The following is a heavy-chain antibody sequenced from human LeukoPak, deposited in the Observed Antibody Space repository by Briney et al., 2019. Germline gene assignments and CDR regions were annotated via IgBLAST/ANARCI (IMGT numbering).Heavy chain of an antibody. D-gene: IGHD2-21*02. V-gene: IGHV4-31*03. J-gene: IGHJ3*02. CDR3: ARERSHCGGDCFDLDAFDI. CDR1: GGSISSGGYY. CDR2: IYYSGST. Sequence: SETLSLTCTVSGGSISSGGYYWSWIRQHPGKGLEWIGYIYYSGSTYYNPSLKSRVTISVDTSKNQFSLKLSSVTAADTAVYYCARERSHCGGDCFDLDAFDIWGQGTMATVSS.